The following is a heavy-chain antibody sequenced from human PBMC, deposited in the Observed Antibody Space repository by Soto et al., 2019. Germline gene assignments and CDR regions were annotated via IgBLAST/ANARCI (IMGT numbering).Heavy chain of an antibody. CDR1: GYTFTSYG. J-gene: IGHJ4*02. V-gene: IGHV1-18*04. CDR3: AREGDPYYYDSSGYPLFDY. Sequence: ASVKVSCKASGYTFTSYGISWLRQSPGQGLEWMGWISAYNGNTNYAQKLQGRVTMTTDTSTSTAYMELRSLRSDDTAVYYCAREGDPYYYDSSGYPLFDYWGQGTLVTVSS. D-gene: IGHD3-22*01. CDR2: ISAYNGNT.